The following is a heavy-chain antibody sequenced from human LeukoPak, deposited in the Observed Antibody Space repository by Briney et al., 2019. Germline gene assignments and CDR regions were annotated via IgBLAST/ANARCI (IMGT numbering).Heavy chain of an antibody. CDR2: ISGSGGST. CDR1: GYSISSGYY. CDR3: AKCARGATPNCYFDY. D-gene: IGHD1-26*01. J-gene: IGHJ4*02. Sequence: ETLSLTCTVSGYSISSGYYWGWIRQPPGKGLEWVSAISGSGGSTYYADSVKGRFTISRDNSKNTLYLQMNSLRAEDTAVYYCAKCARGATPNCYFDYWGQGTLVTVSS. V-gene: IGHV3-23*01.